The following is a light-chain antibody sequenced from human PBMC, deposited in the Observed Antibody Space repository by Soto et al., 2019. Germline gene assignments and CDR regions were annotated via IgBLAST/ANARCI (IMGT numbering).Light chain of an antibody. J-gene: IGLJ2*01. V-gene: IGLV2-14*03. CDR3: TSYTSSTHVV. CDR2: DVS. CDR1: SSDVGGYNY. Sequence: QSVLTQPASVSGSPGQSITISCTGTSSDVGGYNYVSWYQQHPGKAPKLIIYDVSNRPSGISNRFSGSNSGNTASLTISGLQAEDEADYYCTSYTSSTHVVFGGGTKVTVL.